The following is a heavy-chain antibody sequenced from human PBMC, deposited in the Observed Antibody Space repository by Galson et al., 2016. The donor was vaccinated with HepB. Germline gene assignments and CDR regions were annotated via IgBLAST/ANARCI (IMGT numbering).Heavy chain of an antibody. CDR2: VYYSGSA. CDR1: GGSIRISYY. Sequence: SETLSLTCSVSGGSIRISYYWGWIRQSPGKGLEWIGSVYYSGSAYYNPSLKSRVTMSVDTSKNQFSLKLSSVTAADSAMYYCARHPGSIWFAQLVVHAMDVWGQGTTVTVSS. V-gene: IGHV4-39*01. J-gene: IGHJ6*02. D-gene: IGHD3-10*01. CDR3: ARHPGSIWFAQLVVHAMDV.